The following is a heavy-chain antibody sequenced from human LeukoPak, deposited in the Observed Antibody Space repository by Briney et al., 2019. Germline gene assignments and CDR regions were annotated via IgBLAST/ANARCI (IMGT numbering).Heavy chain of an antibody. CDR2: IYTSGST. CDR3: ARGPYDSSGHYVSRWVPPYYFDY. V-gene: IGHV4-4*07. J-gene: IGHJ4*02. CDR1: GGSISSYY. Sequence: PSETLSLTCTVSGGSISSYYWSWIRQPAGKGLEWIGRIYTSGSTNYNPSLKSRVTMSVDTSKNQFSLKLSSVTAADTAVYYCARGPYDSSGHYVSRWVPPYYFDYWGQGTLVTVSS. D-gene: IGHD3-22*01.